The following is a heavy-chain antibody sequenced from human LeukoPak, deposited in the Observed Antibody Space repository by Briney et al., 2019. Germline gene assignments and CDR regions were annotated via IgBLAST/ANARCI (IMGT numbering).Heavy chain of an antibody. Sequence: ASVKVSCKASGYPFTNYGISWVRQAPGQGLEWMGWISGYNGNTNHAQKLQGRLTLTTDTSTAPAYMELRSLRSADTAVYYCARLYQLPNFYYYGMDVWGQGTTVTVSS. J-gene: IGHJ6*02. CDR2: ISGYNGNT. CDR1: GYPFTNYG. D-gene: IGHD2-2*01. V-gene: IGHV1-18*01. CDR3: ARLYQLPNFYYYGMDV.